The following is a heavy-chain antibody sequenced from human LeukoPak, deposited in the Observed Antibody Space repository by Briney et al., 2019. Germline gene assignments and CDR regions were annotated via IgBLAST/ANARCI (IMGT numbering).Heavy chain of an antibody. CDR1: GFTFDDYA. CDR3: AKDPEHIVVSGYFDY. D-gene: IGHD2-21*01. J-gene: IGHJ4*02. CDR2: ISWNSGSI. Sequence: GGSLRLSCAASGFTFDDYAMHWVRQAPGKGLEWVSGISWNSGSIGYADSVKGRFTISRDNAKNSLYLQMNSLRAEDTALYYCAKDPEHIVVSGYFDYWGQGTLVTVSS. V-gene: IGHV3-9*01.